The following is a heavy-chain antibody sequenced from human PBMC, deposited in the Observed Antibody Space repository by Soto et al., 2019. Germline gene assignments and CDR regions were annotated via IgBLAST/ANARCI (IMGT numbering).Heavy chain of an antibody. V-gene: IGHV4-31*03. CDR2: IYYSGPT. D-gene: IGHD3-10*02. J-gene: IGHJ4*02. CDR1: GGSISSGGYY. CDR3: ARAIFGSYDY. Sequence: SETLSLTCTVSGGSISSGGYYWSWIRQHPGKGLEWIGYIYYSGPTYYNPSLKSRVTISVDTSENQFSLKLSSVTAADTAVYYCARAIFGSYDYWGQGTLVTVSS.